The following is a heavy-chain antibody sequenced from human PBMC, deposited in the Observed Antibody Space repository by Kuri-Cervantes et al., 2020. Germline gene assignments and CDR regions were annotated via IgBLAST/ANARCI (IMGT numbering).Heavy chain of an antibody. CDR3: VVIAVVDKTDY. CDR1: GFTFSSYG. CDR2: IWYDGSNK. J-gene: IGHJ4*02. D-gene: IGHD6-19*01. Sequence: GESLKISCAASGFTFSSYGMHWVRQAPGKGLEWVAVIWYDGSNKYYADSVKGRFTISRDNSKNTLYLQMNSLRAEDTAVYYCVVIAVVDKTDYWGQGTLVTVSS. V-gene: IGHV3-33*01.